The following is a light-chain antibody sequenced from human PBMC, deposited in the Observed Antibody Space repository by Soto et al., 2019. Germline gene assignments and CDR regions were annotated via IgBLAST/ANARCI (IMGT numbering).Light chain of an antibody. CDR2: GAS. J-gene: IGKJ1*01. Sequence: DIVLTQSPGTLSLSPGERATLSCRASQSVSSSYLAWYQQKPGQAPRLLSYGASSRATGIPNRFSGSGSGTDFTLTISRLEPEDFALYYCQQYHDSPLTFGQGTKVDIK. CDR3: QQYHDSPLT. CDR1: QSVSSSY. V-gene: IGKV3-20*01.